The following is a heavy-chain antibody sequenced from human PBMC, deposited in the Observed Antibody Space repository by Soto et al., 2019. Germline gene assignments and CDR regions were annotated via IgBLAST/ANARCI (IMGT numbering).Heavy chain of an antibody. CDR1: GFIFTNHA. CDR3: ARAGIGYCSSTSCLYHFDY. J-gene: IGHJ4*01. Sequence: PGGSLRLSCAASGFIFTNHAMNWVRQAPGKGLEWVSTISGVADSTYYADSVKGRFTISRDNSKNTVSLQMNSLRADDTAIYYCARAGIGYCSSTSCLYHFDYYGHAPVVTVSS. V-gene: IGHV3-23*01. D-gene: IGHD2-2*03. CDR2: ISGVADST.